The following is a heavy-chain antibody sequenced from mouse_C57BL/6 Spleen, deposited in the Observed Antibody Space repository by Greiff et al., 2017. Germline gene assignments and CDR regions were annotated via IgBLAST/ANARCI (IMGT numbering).Heavy chain of an antibody. Sequence: VHLVESGPELVKPGASVKISCKASGYAFSSSWMNWVKQRPGQGLEWIGRIYPGDGGTNYNGKFKGKATLTADKSSSTAYMQLSSLTSEDSAVXFCARSSTMVTTEFAYWGQGTLVTVSA. V-gene: IGHV1-82*01. J-gene: IGHJ3*01. D-gene: IGHD2-2*01. CDR3: ARSSTMVTTEFAY. CDR2: IYPGDGGT. CDR1: GYAFSSSW.